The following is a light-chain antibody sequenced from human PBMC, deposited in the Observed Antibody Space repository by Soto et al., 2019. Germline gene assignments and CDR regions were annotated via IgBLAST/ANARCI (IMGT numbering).Light chain of an antibody. CDR2: EAS. V-gene: IGKV1-12*01. CDR1: QDISSD. CDR3: QQASSFPLS. J-gene: IGKJ4*01. Sequence: DIQMTQSPSSVSASVGDRVTITCRASQDISSDLAWYQHRPGKGPKFLIYEASTLQNGVPSRCSGSGSGTDFTLTINHLQPEDFAADYCQQASSFPLSFGEGTKVE.